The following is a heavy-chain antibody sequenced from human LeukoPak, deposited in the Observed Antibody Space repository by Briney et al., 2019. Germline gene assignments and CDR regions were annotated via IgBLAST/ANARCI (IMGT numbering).Heavy chain of an antibody. V-gene: IGHV3-48*02. D-gene: IGHD3-10*01. CDR1: GFTFSSYS. Sequence: GGSLRLSCAASGFTFSSYSMTWVRQAPGKGLEWVSYVSSSSSTIYYADSVKGRFTISRDNARNSLYLQMDSLRDEDTVVYYCARDQYGGRLAFDIWGQGTMVTVSS. J-gene: IGHJ3*02. CDR3: ARDQYGGRLAFDI. CDR2: VSSSSSTI.